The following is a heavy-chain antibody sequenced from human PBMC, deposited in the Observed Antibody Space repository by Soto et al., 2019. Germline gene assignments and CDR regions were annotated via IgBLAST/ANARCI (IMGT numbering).Heavy chain of an antibody. D-gene: IGHD5-12*01. Sequence: SPTDSLTCAISGDSVSRNSAAWNWNRQSPSRGLEWLGRTYYRSKWYNDYAVSVKSRTTINPDTSKNHFSLQLNSVTPEDTAVYYCAREQYSGYPNMDVWGQGTTVTVYS. CDR3: AREQYSGYPNMDV. CDR2: TYYRSKWYN. J-gene: IGHJ6*02. CDR1: GDSVSRNSAA. V-gene: IGHV6-1*01.